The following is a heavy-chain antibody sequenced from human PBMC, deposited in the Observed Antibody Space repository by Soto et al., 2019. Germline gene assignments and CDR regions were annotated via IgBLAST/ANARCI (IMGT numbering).Heavy chain of an antibody. CDR3: ARDLAYYYDSSGSQFDY. Sequence: SVKVSCKASGGTFSSYAISWVRQAPGQGLEWMGGIIPIFGTANYAQKFQGRVTITADESTSIAYMELSSLRSEDTAVYYCARDLAYYYDSSGSQFDYWGQGTLVTVSS. D-gene: IGHD3-22*01. CDR2: IIPIFGTA. J-gene: IGHJ4*02. CDR1: GGTFSSYA. V-gene: IGHV1-69*13.